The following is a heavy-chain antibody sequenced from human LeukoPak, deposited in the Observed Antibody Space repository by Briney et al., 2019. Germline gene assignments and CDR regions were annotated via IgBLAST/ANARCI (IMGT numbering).Heavy chain of an antibody. CDR2: IIPIFGTA. J-gene: IGHJ4*02. Sequence: SSVKVSYKASGGTFSSYAISWVRQAPGQGLEWMGGIIPIFGTANYAQKFQGRVTITADESTSTAYMELSSLRSEDTAVYYCASCSGGSCYTRVFDYWGQGTLVTVSS. CDR1: GGTFSSYA. D-gene: IGHD2-15*01. CDR3: ASCSGGSCYTRVFDY. V-gene: IGHV1-69*13.